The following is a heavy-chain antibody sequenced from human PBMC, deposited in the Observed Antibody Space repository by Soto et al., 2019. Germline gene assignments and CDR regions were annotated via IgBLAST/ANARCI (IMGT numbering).Heavy chain of an antibody. CDR1: GFVFRTFR. V-gene: IGHV3-33*01. CDR2: IRFDGSTA. CDR3: VRDRPNTESLTGYFDT. D-gene: IGHD3-9*01. Sequence: LRLSCEASGFVFRTFRMHWVRRAPGKGLEWLATIRFDGSTARYAESVRGRFKISRDNSMNTLYLQLDRLRVEDTAVYYCVRDRPNTESLTGYFDTWGQGTPVTVSS. J-gene: IGHJ4*02.